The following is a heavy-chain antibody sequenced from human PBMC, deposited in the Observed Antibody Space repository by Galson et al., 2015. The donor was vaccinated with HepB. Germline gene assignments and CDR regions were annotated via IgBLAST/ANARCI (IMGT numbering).Heavy chain of an antibody. Sequence: SLRLSCAASGFTFSKYVVHWVRQAPGKGLEWVAVISYGGTNKHYTDSVKGRFTISRDNFKNTVNLQMNRLRPEDTAVYYCARGEQWLEGWFDPWGQGTLVTVSS. V-gene: IGHV3-30*04. CDR2: ISYGGTNK. CDR3: ARGEQWLEGWFDP. D-gene: IGHD6-19*01. CDR1: GFTFSKYV. J-gene: IGHJ5*02.